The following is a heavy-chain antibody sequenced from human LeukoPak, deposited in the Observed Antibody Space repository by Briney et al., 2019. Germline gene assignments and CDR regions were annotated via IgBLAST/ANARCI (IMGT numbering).Heavy chain of an antibody. D-gene: IGHD1-14*01. Sequence: SETLSLTCTVSGGSISSYFWSWIRQPPGKGLQWIGYIYYSGSTIYNPSLKSRVTISADTSKNQFSLKLSSVTAADTAVYYCARASEDYYYYYMDVWGKGTTVTISS. CDR2: IYYSGST. V-gene: IGHV4-59*01. CDR3: ARASEDYYYYYMDV. CDR1: GGSISSYF. J-gene: IGHJ6*03.